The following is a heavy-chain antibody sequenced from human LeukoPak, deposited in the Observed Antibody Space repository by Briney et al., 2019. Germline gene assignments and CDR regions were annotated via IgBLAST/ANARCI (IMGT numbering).Heavy chain of an antibody. CDR2: IKEDGSQK. J-gene: IGHJ4*02. V-gene: IGHV3-7*04. CDR1: GFTFSMSW. Sequence: GGSLRLSCAASGFTFSMSWMIWVRQAPGKGREWVANIKEDGSQKFYVDSVKGRFTISRDNARNSLYLQMSSLRAEDTAVYYCARGFGDCWGQGTLVTVSS. D-gene: IGHD3-10*01. CDR3: ARGFGDC.